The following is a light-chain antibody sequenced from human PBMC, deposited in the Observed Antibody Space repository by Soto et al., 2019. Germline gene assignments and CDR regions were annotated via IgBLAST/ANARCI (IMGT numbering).Light chain of an antibody. V-gene: IGKV3-11*01. CDR2: DAS. J-gene: IGKJ2*01. Sequence: EIVLTQSPATLSLSPVERATLSCRASQSVSRYLAWYQQKPGQAPRLLIFDASNRATGIPARFSGSGSGTDFTLTISSLEPEDFAVYHCQQRSNWPPTFGQGTKLEIK. CDR1: QSVSRY. CDR3: QQRSNWPPT.